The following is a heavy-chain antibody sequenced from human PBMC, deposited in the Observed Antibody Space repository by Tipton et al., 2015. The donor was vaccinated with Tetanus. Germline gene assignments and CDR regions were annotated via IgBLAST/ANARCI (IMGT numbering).Heavy chain of an antibody. CDR2: LWFDGGDE. CDR1: GFTFRSYG. Sequence: SLRLSCAASGFTFRSYGMHWVRQAPGKGLEWVAVLWFDGGDEYYADSVKGRFTISRDNAKNSLYLQMNSLRGEDTAVYYCVRDFAEFDYWGQGTLVTVSS. CDR3: VRDFAEFDY. J-gene: IGHJ4*02. V-gene: IGHV3-33*01.